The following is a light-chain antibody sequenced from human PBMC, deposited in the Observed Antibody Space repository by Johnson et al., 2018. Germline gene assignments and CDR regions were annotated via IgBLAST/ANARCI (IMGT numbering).Light chain of an antibody. J-gene: IGLJ1*01. V-gene: IGLV1-51*02. Sequence: QSVLTQPPSVSAAPGQKVTISCSGSSSNIGNNYVSWYQQLPGTAPKLLIYENNKRPSGIPDRFSGSKSGTSATLGITGLQTGGDADYYCGTWDSSLSAGNVFGTGTKVTVL. CDR2: ENN. CDR3: GTWDSSLSAGNV. CDR1: SSNIGNNY.